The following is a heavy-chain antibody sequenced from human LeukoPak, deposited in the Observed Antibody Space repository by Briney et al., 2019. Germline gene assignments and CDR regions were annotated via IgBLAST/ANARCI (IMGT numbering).Heavy chain of an antibody. J-gene: IGHJ4*02. D-gene: IGHD2-21*02. CDR2: VSSDGTT. Sequence: PSETLSLTCSGYGFSGYCIHWEWQRQPPGKGLEWIGYVSSDGTTNYNPSLRSRLIMSVDTAKNDISLNLTSVTAAYTSIYYCARPDCRIQGFFNHWGRGTLVTVSS. V-gene: IGHV4-59*08. CDR3: ARPDCRIQGFFNH. CDR1: GFSGYCIHW.